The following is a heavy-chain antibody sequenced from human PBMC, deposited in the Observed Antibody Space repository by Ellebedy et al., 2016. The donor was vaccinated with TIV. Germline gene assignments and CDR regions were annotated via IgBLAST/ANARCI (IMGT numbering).Heavy chain of an antibody. D-gene: IGHD4-17*01. V-gene: IGHV3-23*01. CDR1: GGSISSGGYY. CDR3: AKDFIYGDYADF. J-gene: IGHJ4*02. Sequence: ETLSLTCTVSGGSISSGGYYWSWVRQAPGKGLEWVSTISGRGGSTYYAGSVKGRFTVSRDTSKNTLYLRVNSLRAEDTAVYYCAKDFIYGDYADFWGQGTLVTVSS. CDR2: ISGRGGST.